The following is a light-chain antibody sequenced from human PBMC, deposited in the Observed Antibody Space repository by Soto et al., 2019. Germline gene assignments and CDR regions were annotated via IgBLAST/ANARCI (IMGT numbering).Light chain of an antibody. CDR3: QQYNNWPWT. CDR2: GTF. V-gene: IGKV3-15*01. Sequence: EMVWPQSPATRPLSPGERATPSCRASQSVSNNYLAWYQQKPGQPPRLLIHGTFTRATGIPARFSGSRSGTEFTLPIITLQSDDVAVYYCQQYNNWPWTFGQGTKVDIK. J-gene: IGKJ1*01. CDR1: QSVSNN.